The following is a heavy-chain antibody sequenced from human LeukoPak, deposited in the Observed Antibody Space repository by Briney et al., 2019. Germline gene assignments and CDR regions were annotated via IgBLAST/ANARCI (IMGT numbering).Heavy chain of an antibody. CDR2: INPNSGGT. CDR3: ARDEYSSSWSLFDY. V-gene: IGHV1-2*02. D-gene: IGHD6-13*01. CDR1: GYTFTGYY. Sequence: GASVKVSCKASGYTFTGYYMHWVRQAPGQGLEWMGWINPNSGGTNYAQKFQGRVTMTRDTSISTAYMELSRLRSEDTAVYYCARDEYSSSWSLFDYWGQGTLVTVSS. J-gene: IGHJ4*02.